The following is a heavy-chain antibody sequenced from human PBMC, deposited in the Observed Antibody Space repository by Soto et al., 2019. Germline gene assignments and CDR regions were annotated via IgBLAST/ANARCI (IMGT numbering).Heavy chain of an antibody. CDR2: IIPIFGTA. Sequence: GXSVKVSCKASVGSFSSYAISWVRHDPGQGLEWMGGIIPIFGTANYAQKFQGRVTITADESTSTAYMELSSLRSEDTAVYYCARNSYGYLSYYYYGMDVRGQGTTVNVSS. CDR1: VGSFSSYA. J-gene: IGHJ6*02. V-gene: IGHV1-69*13. D-gene: IGHD5-18*01. CDR3: ARNSYGYLSYYYYGMDV.